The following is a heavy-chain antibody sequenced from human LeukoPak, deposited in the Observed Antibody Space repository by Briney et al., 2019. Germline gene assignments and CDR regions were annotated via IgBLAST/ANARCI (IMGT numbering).Heavy chain of an antibody. CDR3: ARKSDYDSSGYHNWFDL. J-gene: IGHJ5*02. D-gene: IGHD3-22*01. Sequence: GGSLRLSCAASGFTFRSYWMSWVRQAPGRGLEWVANIKQDGSEKYYVDSVKGRFTISRDNAKNSLYLQMNSLRDEDTAVYYCARKSDYDSSGYHNWFDLWGQGTLVTVSS. CDR1: GFTFRSYW. V-gene: IGHV3-7*02. CDR2: IKQDGSEK.